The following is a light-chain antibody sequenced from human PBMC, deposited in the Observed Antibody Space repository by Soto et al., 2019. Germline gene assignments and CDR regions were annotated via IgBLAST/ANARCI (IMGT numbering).Light chain of an antibody. CDR1: QSVSSY. CDR2: DAS. V-gene: IGKV3-11*01. CDR3: QQCGSSPPFT. Sequence: EIVLTQSPATLSLSPGERATLSCRASQSVSSYLAWYQQKPGQAPRLLIYDASNRATGIPARFSGSGSGTDFTLTISSLEPEDFAVYYCQQCGSSPPFTFGPGTKVDIK. J-gene: IGKJ3*01.